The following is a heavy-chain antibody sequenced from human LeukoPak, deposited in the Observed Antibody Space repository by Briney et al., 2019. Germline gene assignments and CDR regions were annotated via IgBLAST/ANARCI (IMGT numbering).Heavy chain of an antibody. CDR3: ARLKEMATTQYYFDY. D-gene: IGHD5-24*01. J-gene: IGHJ4*01. CDR2: IYPGDSDT. Sequence: GESLKISCKGSAYSFTSYWIGWVRQMPGKELEWMGIIYPGDSDTRYSPSFQGQVTISADKSISTAYLQGSSLKASDTAMYYCARLKEMATTQYYFDYWGHGTLVTVSS. V-gene: IGHV5-51*01. CDR1: AYSFTSYW.